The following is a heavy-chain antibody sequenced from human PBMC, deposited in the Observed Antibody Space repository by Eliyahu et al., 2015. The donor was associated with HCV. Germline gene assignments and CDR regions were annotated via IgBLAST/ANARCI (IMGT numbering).Heavy chain of an antibody. CDR1: GGXISSXSXY. V-gene: IGHV4-39*01. D-gene: IGHD1-26*01. J-gene: IGHJ3*02. CDR3: ARLAGSYDAFDI. Sequence: QLQLQESGPGLVKPSVTLSXTCTVSGGXISSXSXYWGWIRQPPGKGLXWIGSIYXSGSTYYNPSLKSRVTISVDTSKNQFSLKLSSVTAADTAVYYCARLAGSYDAFDIWGQGTMVTVSS. CDR2: IYXSGST.